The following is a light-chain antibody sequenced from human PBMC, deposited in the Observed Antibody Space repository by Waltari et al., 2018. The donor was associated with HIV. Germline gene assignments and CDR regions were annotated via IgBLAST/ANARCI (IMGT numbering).Light chain of an antibody. CDR3: CSYAGSYTFFFRV. J-gene: IGLJ1*01. CDR2: DVS. Sequence: QSALTQPRSVSGSPGQSVTISCTGTSSDVGGYNYVSWYQQHPGKAPKLMIYDVSKRPSGVPDRFSGSKSGNTASLTISGLQAEDEADYYCCSYAGSYTFFFRVFGTGTKVTVL. CDR1: SSDVGGYNY. V-gene: IGLV2-11*01.